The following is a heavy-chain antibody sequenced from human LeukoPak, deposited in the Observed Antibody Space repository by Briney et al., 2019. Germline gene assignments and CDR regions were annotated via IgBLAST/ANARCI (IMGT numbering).Heavy chain of an antibody. CDR3: ARGSGPCGGDCYPFDY. Sequence: SETLSLTCAVYGGSFSGYYRSWIRQPPGKGLEWIGEINHSGSTNYNPSLKSRVTISVDTSKNQFSLKLSSVTAADTAVYYCARGSGPCGGDCYPFDYWGQGTLVTVSS. V-gene: IGHV4-34*01. CDR1: GGSFSGYY. D-gene: IGHD2-21*02. J-gene: IGHJ4*02. CDR2: INHSGST.